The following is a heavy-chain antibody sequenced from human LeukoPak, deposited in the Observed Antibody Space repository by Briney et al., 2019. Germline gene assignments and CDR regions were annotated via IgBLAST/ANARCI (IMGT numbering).Heavy chain of an antibody. CDR3: ARDSWSGYLGDY. J-gene: IGHJ4*02. Sequence: PGGSLRLSCAASGFTFSSYSMSWVRQAPGKGLEWVSYISSSSSTINYADSVKGRFTISRDNAKNSLYLQMNSLRAEDMAVYYCARDSWSGYLGDYWGQGTLVTVSS. CDR1: GFTFSSYS. CDR2: ISSSSSTI. D-gene: IGHD3-3*01. V-gene: IGHV3-48*01.